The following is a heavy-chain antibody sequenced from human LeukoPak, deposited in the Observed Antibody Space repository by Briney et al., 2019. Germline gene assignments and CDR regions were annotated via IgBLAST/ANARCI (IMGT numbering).Heavy chain of an antibody. Sequence: PSETLSLTCTVSGASLSRGSYYWSWIRPPPGKELEWIGFIYYSGSITYNPSLTSRVTISVDTSKNQFSLRLSSVTAADTAMYDCARGGYIGYEYYFDYWGQGTLVTVTS. J-gene: IGHJ4*02. D-gene: IGHD5-12*01. CDR1: GASLSRGSYY. V-gene: IGHV4-61*01. CDR3: ARGGYIGYEYYFDY. CDR2: IYYSGSI.